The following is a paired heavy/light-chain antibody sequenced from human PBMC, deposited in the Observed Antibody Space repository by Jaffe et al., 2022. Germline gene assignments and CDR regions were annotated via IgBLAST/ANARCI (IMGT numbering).Heavy chain of an antibody. D-gene: IGHD1-1*01. CDR2: INTDGSAT. J-gene: IGHJ4*02. CDR3: ARTNDAWDY. CDR1: GYTFSTHW. Sequence: EVQLVQSGGGLVQPGESLRLSCAASGYTFSTHWMHWVRQAPGKGLMWVSYINTDGSATAYADSVKGRFTISRDNAQNTLYLQMNSLRAEDTAIYYCARTNDAWDYWGQGTLVTVSS. V-gene: IGHV3-74*01.
Light chain of an antibody. CDR3: QQYYDIPRT. CDR1: RTVLDSSNNKNY. Sequence: DIVMTQSPDSLAVSLDERATISCKSSRTVLDSSNNKNYLSWFQQKPGQPPRLLISWASTRASGVPDRFSGSGSGTDFTLTISSLQAADVAVYYCQQYYDIPRTFGQGTKLEIK. J-gene: IGKJ2*01. CDR2: WAS. V-gene: IGKV4-1*01.